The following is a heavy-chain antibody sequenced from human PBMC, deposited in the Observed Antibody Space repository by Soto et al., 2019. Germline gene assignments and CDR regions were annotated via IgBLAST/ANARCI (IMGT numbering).Heavy chain of an antibody. D-gene: IGHD1-7*01. CDR2: INAEDGKT. CDR1: GYTFISYG. J-gene: IGHJ4*02. CDR3: ATTELTNYRD. V-gene: IGHV1-24*01. Sequence: ASVKVSCKASGYTFISYGIHWVRQAPGKGLEWMGGINAEDGKTNYAQKFQGRVTMTEDTSTDTAYMELSSLRSEDTAVYYCATTELTNYRDWGQGTLVTVSS.